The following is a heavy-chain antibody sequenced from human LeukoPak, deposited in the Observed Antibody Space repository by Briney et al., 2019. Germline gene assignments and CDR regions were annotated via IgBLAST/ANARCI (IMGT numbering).Heavy chain of an antibody. J-gene: IGHJ4*02. V-gene: IGHV1-18*01. D-gene: IGHD2-2*01. Sequence: ASVRVSCKASGYTFTSYGISWVRQAPGQGLEWMGWISAYNGNTNYAQKLQGRVTMTTDTSTSTAYMELRSLRSDDTAVYYCARDALLGYCSSTSCYPFDYWGQGTQVTVSS. CDR1: GYTFTSYG. CDR2: ISAYNGNT. CDR3: ARDALLGYCSSTSCYPFDY.